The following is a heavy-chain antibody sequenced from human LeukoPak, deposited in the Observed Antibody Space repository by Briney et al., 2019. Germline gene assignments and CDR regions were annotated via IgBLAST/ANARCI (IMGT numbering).Heavy chain of an antibody. V-gene: IGHV1-46*01. CDR2: INPSGGST. CDR1: GYTFTSYY. Sequence: VSVTVSCKASGYTFTSYYMHWVRQAPGQGLEWMGIINPSGGSTSYAQKFQGRVTMTRDTSTSTVYMELSSLRSEDTAVYYCARGYYDILTGYYPVDFDYWGQGTLVTVSS. D-gene: IGHD3-9*01. CDR3: ARGYYDILTGYYPVDFDY. J-gene: IGHJ4*02.